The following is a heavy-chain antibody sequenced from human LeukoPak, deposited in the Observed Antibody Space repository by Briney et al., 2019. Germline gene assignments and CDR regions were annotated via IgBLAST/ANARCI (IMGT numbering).Heavy chain of an antibody. V-gene: IGHV3-74*01. CDR2: ISTDGSST. CDR1: GFTFSNYW. CDR3: AGNYGPYYFDY. D-gene: IGHD3-10*01. Sequence: GGSLRLSCAASGFTFSNYWMHWVRQAPGKGLVWVSRISTDGSSTHYADSVKGRFTISRDNAKNTLFLQMNSLRAEDTAVYYCAGNYGPYYFDYWGQGTLVTVSS. J-gene: IGHJ4*02.